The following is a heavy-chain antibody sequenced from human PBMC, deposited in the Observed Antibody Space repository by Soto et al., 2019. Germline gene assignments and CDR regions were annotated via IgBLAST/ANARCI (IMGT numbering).Heavy chain of an antibody. CDR3: ARVGLRLGDYFDY. CDR2: IYYSGNT. V-gene: IGHV4-31*03. Sequence: QVQLQESGPGLVKPSQTLSLTCTVSGGSISSGAYYWSWIRQHPGKGLEWIGYIYYSGNTYYNPCLKSRVTISVDTSKNQFSLKLSSVTAADTAVYYCARVGLRLGDYFDYWGQGTLVSVSS. J-gene: IGHJ4*02. D-gene: IGHD3-16*01. CDR1: GGSISSGAYY.